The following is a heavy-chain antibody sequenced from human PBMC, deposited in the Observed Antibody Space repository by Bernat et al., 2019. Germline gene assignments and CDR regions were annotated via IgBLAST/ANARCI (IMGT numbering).Heavy chain of an antibody. CDR1: GFTFSSYD. D-gene: IGHD2-15*01. CDR2: ISGGGDRT. Sequence: EVQLLESGGGLVQPGGSLRLSCAASGFTFSSYDMIWVRQAPGEGLEWVSGISGGGDRTYDADSVKGRFTISRDNSKNTLSLQMNSLRAEDTAVYYCAKILSQVDYYWYGADVWGQGTTVTVSS. V-gene: IGHV3-23*01. J-gene: IGHJ6*02. CDR3: AKILSQVDYYWYGADV.